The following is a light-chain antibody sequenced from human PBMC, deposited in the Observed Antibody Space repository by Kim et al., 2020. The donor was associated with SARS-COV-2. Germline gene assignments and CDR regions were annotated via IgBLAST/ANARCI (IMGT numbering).Light chain of an antibody. CDR1: QGIRSY. J-gene: IGKJ2*01. CDR3: QHLNSYPYT. V-gene: IGKV1-9*01. Sequence: ASVGDRVTITCRASQGIRSYLAWYQQKPGKAPKLLIYAASTLQSGVPSRFSGSGYGTEFTLTISSLQPEDFASYYCQHLNSYPYTFGQGTKVDIK. CDR2: AAS.